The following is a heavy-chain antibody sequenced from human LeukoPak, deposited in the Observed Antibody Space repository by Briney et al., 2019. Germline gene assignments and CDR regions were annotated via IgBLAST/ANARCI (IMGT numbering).Heavy chain of an antibody. Sequence: SETLSLTCTVSGGSISSYYWSWIRQPPGKGLEWIGYIYYSGSNNYNPSLKSRVNISGEKYKNKFSLKLSSVTAADTAVYYCARDIGYYYEPWGQGTLVTVSS. CDR3: ARDIGYYYEP. CDR2: IYYSGSN. CDR1: GGSISSYY. D-gene: IGHD3-22*01. V-gene: IGHV4-59*01. J-gene: IGHJ5*02.